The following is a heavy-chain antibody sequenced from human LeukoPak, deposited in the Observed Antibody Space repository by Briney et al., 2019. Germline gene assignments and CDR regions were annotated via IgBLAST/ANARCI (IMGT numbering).Heavy chain of an antibody. Sequence: GGSLRLSCAASGFTFSSYGMHWVRQAPGKGLEYVSAISSNGGSTYYANSVKGRFTISRDNSKNTLYLQMGSLRAEDMAVYYCARAPYGDYAKFDYWGQGTLVTVSS. D-gene: IGHD4-17*01. CDR1: GFTFSSYG. V-gene: IGHV3-64*01. J-gene: IGHJ4*02. CDR3: ARAPYGDYAKFDY. CDR2: ISSNGGST.